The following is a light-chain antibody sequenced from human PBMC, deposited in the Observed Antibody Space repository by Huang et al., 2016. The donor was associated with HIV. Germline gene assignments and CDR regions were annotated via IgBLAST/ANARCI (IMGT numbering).Light chain of an antibody. CDR2: AAS. CDR3: QQYFTSPPLT. CDR1: QGISNS. V-gene: IGKV1-NL1*01. Sequence: DIQMTQSPSSLSASVGDRVTITCRASQGISNSLDWYQQKPGRAPKLLVYAASRVGSGVPSRFIGRGTGTAYTLTISRLQPEDFATYYCQQYFTSPPLTFGGGTKVEIK. J-gene: IGKJ4*01.